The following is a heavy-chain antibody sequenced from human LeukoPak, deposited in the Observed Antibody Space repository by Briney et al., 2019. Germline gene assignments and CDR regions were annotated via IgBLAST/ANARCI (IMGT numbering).Heavy chain of an antibody. V-gene: IGHV1-2*02. CDR1: GYTFSDYY. J-gene: IGHJ5*01. D-gene: IGHD6-13*01. Sequence: ASVKVSCKASGYTFSDYYMHWVRQAPGQGLEWIGWINPNSGGTKYAQEFQGRVTMTRDTSISTAYIEVSRLRSDDTAVYYCMREVGSINWYAYWGQGTLVTVSS. CDR3: MREVGSINWYAY. CDR2: INPNSGGT.